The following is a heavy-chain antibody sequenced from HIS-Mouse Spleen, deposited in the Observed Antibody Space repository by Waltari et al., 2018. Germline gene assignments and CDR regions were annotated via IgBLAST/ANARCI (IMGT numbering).Heavy chain of an antibody. CDR3: AKIRVGATDY. CDR1: GFTFSSYG. J-gene: IGHJ4*02. V-gene: IGHV3-30*18. D-gene: IGHD1-26*01. CDR2: ISYDGSNK. Sequence: QVQLVESGGGVVQPGRSLRLPCAPSGFTFSSYGMHWVRQAPGKGLEWVAVISYDGSNKYYADSVKGRFTISRDNSKNTLYLQMNSLRAEDTAVYYCAKIRVGATDYWGQGTLVTVSS.